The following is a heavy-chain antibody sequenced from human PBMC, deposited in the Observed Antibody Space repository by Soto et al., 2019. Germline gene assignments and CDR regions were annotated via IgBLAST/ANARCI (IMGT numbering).Heavy chain of an antibody. V-gene: IGHV4-39*01. Sequence: QLQLQESGPGLVKPSETLSLTCTVSGGSISSSSYYWGWIRQPPGKGLEWIGSIYYSGSTYYNPSLKSRVTRSVDTSKNQFSLKLSSVTAADTAVYYCARHQGYCSGGSCYPDAFDIWGQGTMVTVSS. CDR1: GGSISSSSYY. J-gene: IGHJ3*02. CDR2: IYYSGST. CDR3: ARHQGYCSGGSCYPDAFDI. D-gene: IGHD2-15*01.